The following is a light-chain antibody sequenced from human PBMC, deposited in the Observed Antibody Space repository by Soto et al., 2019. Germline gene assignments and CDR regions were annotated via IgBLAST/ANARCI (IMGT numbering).Light chain of an antibody. CDR3: QEYDNWPLWT. CDR2: GAS. J-gene: IGKJ1*01. CDR1: QSVRSN. V-gene: IGKV3-15*01. Sequence: ETAMTQSPATLPVSPGERATLSYRASQSVRSNLAWYQQKPGQAPRPLIYGASTRATGVPARFSGSGSGIEFTLTISSLQSVEFALYYCQEYDNWPLWTLGQGNRVDI.